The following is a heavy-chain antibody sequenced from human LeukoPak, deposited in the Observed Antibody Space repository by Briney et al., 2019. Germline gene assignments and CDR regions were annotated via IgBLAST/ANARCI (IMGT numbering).Heavy chain of an antibody. V-gene: IGHV3-53*01. CDR1: GFTFSSNY. J-gene: IGHJ6*02. CDR2: IYSGGST. Sequence: GGSLRLSCAASGFTFSSNYMSGVGQAPGKGVEWGSVIYSGGSTYYTDSVRGRFTISRDNSKNTLYLQMNSLRAEDTAVYYCAKAGAAAFYYYYGMDVWGQGTTVTVSS. CDR3: AKAGAAAFYYYYGMDV. D-gene: IGHD6-13*01.